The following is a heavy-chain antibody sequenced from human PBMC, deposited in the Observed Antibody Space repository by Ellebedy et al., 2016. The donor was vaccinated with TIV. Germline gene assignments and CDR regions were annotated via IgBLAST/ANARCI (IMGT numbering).Heavy chain of an antibody. V-gene: IGHV4-34*01. CDR1: GCSFGGYS. J-gene: IGHJ6*02. Sequence: MPSETLSLTCAVYGCSFGGYSWSWIRQSPGKGLEWVGEINHSGSTNYNPSLKSVVTISVDTSKNQFSLKLSSVTAADTAVYYCARGRRFFYYYGMDVWGQGTTVTVSS. CDR2: INHSGST. CDR3: ARGRRFFYYYGMDV. D-gene: IGHD3-3*01.